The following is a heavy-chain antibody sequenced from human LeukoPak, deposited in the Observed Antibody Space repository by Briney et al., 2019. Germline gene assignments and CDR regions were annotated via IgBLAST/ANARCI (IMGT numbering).Heavy chain of an antibody. D-gene: IGHD3-3*01. CDR2: ISSSSSYI. CDR1: GFTFSSYS. V-gene: IGHV3-21*01. Sequence: PGGSLRLSCAASGFTFSSYSMNWVRQAPGKGLEWVSSISSSSSYIYYADSVKGRFTISRDNAKNSLYLQMNSLRAEDTVVYYCAREDFWSGYPLYYFDYWGQGTLVTVSS. CDR3: AREDFWSGYPLYYFDY. J-gene: IGHJ4*02.